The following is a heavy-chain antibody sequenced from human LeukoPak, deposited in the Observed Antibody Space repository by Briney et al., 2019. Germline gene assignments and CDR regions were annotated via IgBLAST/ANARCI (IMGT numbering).Heavy chain of an antibody. Sequence: SETLSLTCTVSGGSIRNHYWDWFRQPPGKGLEWIGYIFFTGSTDHNPSLKSRVTMSIDTSKNEFSLKLKSVTAADTAVYYCARDDRYCSGGNCSLGVFDSWSQGTLVAVSA. J-gene: IGHJ4*02. D-gene: IGHD2-15*01. CDR1: GGSIRNHY. V-gene: IGHV4-59*11. CDR3: ARDDRYCSGGNCSLGVFDS. CDR2: IFFTGST.